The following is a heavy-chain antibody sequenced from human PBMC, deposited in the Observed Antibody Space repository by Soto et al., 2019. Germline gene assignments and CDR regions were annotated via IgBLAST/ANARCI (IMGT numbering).Heavy chain of an antibody. CDR1: GGSISSSSYY. CDR2: IYYSGST. D-gene: IGHD3-22*01. CDR3: ARLDYDSSDPRSDHYNWFDP. V-gene: IGHV4-39*01. J-gene: IGHJ5*02. Sequence: SETLSLTCTVSGGSISSSSYYWGWIRQPPGKGLEWIGSIYYSGSTYYNPSLKSRVTISVDTSKNQFSLRLSSVTAADTAVYYCARLDYDSSDPRSDHYNWFDPWGQGTLVTVSS.